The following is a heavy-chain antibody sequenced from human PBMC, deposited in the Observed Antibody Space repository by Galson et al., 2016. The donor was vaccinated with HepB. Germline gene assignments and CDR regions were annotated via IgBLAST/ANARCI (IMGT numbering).Heavy chain of an antibody. CDR1: GFIFSNFG. CDR3: GGYNDYKAYDY. Sequence: SLRLSCAASGFIFSNFGMHWVRQAPGKGLEWVALISYDGRKKYYADSVKGRFTISRDNAKNSLYLQMNSLRDEDTAVYYCGGYNDYKAYDYWGQGTLVTVSS. V-gene: IGHV3-30*04. CDR2: ISYDGRKK. D-gene: IGHD5-24*01. J-gene: IGHJ4*02.